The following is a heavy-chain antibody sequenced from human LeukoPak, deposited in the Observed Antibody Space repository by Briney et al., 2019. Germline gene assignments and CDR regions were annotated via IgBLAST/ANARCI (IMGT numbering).Heavy chain of an antibody. CDR1: GFSFTNSW. D-gene: IGHD1-26*01. CDR3: ARDTDGSLDY. V-gene: IGHV3-7*01. CDR2: IKQDGSTK. Sequence: GGSLRLSCAASGFSFTNSWMAWVRQAPGKGLEWVANIKQDGSTKHYADSLKGRVTISRDNPNNSLYLQVISLRADDTAVYYCARDTDGSLDYWGQGILVTVAS. J-gene: IGHJ4*02.